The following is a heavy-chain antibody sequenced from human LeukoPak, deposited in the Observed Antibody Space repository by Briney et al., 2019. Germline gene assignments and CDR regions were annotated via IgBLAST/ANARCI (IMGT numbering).Heavy chain of an antibody. J-gene: IGHJ4*02. D-gene: IGHD2-15*01. CDR2: INHSGST. CDR1: GGSFSGYY. V-gene: IGHV4-34*01. Sequence: SETLSLTCAVYGGSFSGYYWSWIRQPPGKGLEWIGEINHSGSTNYNPSLKSRVTISVDTSKNQFSLKLSSVTAADTAVYYCARGLVAATGGIYWGQGTLVTVSS. CDR3: ARGLVAATGGIY.